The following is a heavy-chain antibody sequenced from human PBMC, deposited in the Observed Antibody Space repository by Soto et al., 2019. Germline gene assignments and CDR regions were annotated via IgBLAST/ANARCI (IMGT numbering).Heavy chain of an antibody. CDR1: GGSFSGYY. CDR2: INHSGST. D-gene: IGHD6-13*01. CDR3: ARPKQDYYYYYMDV. V-gene: IGHV4-34*01. J-gene: IGHJ6*03. Sequence: QVQLQQWGAGLLKPSETLSLTCAVYGGSFSGYYWSWIRQPPGKGLEWIGEINHSGSTNYNPSLKRRVTISADTSKNQFSLKLSALTAADTAVYYCARPKQDYYYYYMDVWGKGTTVTVSS.